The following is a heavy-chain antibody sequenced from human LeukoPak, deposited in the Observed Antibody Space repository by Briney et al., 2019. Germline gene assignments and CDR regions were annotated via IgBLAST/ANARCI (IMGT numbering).Heavy chain of an antibody. CDR3: AKVLGYCSGSCPGVDY. D-gene: IGHD2-15*01. V-gene: IGHV3-33*06. Sequence: GRSLRLSWAASGFTFSNYAMHWVRQAPGKGLEWVAVIWYDGNNKYYADSVKGRFTISRDNSKNTLYLQMNSLRAEDTAVYYCAKVLGYCSGSCPGVDYWGQGTLVTVSS. CDR1: GFTFSNYA. CDR2: IWYDGNNK. J-gene: IGHJ4*02.